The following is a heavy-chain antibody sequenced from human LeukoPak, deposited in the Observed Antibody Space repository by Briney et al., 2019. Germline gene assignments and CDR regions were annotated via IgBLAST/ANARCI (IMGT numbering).Heavy chain of an antibody. V-gene: IGHV1-69*13. CDR2: IIPIFGTA. J-gene: IGHJ5*02. CDR1: GDTFSSYA. D-gene: IGHD2-2*01. Sequence: SVKVSCKASGDTFSSYAISWVRQAPGQGLEWMGGIIPIFGTANYAQKFQGRVTITADESTSTAYMELSSLRSEDTAVYYCAREGRCSSTSCYSGGDDWFDPWGQGTLVTVSS. CDR3: AREGRCSSTSCYSGGDDWFDP.